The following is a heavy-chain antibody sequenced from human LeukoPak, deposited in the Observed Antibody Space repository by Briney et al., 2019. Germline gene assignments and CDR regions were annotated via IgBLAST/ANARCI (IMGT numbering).Heavy chain of an antibody. CDR3: ARALVGTNDY. CDR1: GFTFSSYS. Sequence: PGGSLRLSCVVSGFTFSSYSMNWVRQAPGKGLEWISYISSSSTTIYYADSVKGRFTISRDNAKDTLFLQMNSLRVEDTAVYYCARALVGTNDYWGQGTVVTVSS. CDR2: ISSSSTTI. J-gene: IGHJ4*02. D-gene: IGHD1-26*01. V-gene: IGHV3-48*04.